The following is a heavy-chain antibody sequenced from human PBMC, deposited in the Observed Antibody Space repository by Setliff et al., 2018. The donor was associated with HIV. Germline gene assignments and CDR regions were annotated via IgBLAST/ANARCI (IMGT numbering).Heavy chain of an antibody. CDR3: ATQTRYCSSTSCLDYYYYGMDV. CDR1: GVSISSYY. Sequence: SETLSLTCSVSGVSISSYYWSWIRQPPGKGLEWIGSIYYSGSTNYNPSLKSRVTISVDTSKNQFSLKLSSVTAADTAVYYCATQTRYCSSTSCLDYYYYGMDVWGQGTTVTVSS. J-gene: IGHJ6*02. V-gene: IGHV4-59*01. CDR2: IYYSGST. D-gene: IGHD2-2*01.